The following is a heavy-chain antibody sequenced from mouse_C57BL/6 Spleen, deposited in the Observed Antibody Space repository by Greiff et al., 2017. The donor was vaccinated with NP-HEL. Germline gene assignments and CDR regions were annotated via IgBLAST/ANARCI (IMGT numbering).Heavy chain of an antibody. CDR2: IDPEDGET. CDR1: GFNFKDYY. CDR3: ASWLLPAWFAY. V-gene: IGHV14-2*01. J-gene: IGHJ3*01. Sequence: EVQLQQSGAELVKPGASVTLSCTASGFNFKDYYMHWVKQRTEQGLEWIGRIDPEDGETKYAPKFQGKATITADTSSNTAYLQLSSLTSEDTAVYYCASWLLPAWFAYWGQGTLVTVSA. D-gene: IGHD2-3*01.